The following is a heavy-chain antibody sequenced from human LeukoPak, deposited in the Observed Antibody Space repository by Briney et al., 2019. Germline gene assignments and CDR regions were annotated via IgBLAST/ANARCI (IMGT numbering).Heavy chain of an antibody. CDR2: INAGNGNT. J-gene: IGHJ5*02. V-gene: IGHV1-3*01. CDR3: ARRLGYCSGGSCGTGGWFDP. CDR1: GYTFTDYA. Sequence: ASVKVSCKASGYTFTDYALHWVRQVPGQRLEWMGWINAGNGNTKYSQKFQGRVTNTRDTSASTAYMELSSPRSEDTAVYYCARRLGYCSGGSCGTGGWFDPWGQGTLVTVS. D-gene: IGHD2-15*01.